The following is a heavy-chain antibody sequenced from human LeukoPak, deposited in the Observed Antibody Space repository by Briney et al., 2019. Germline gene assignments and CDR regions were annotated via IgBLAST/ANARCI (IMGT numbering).Heavy chain of an antibody. CDR3: ARGSRGYGLDY. CDR1: GGSISSGSYY. CDR2: IYTSGST. Sequence: SQTLSLTCTVSGGSISSGSYYWSWIRQPAGKGLEWIGRIYTSGSTNYNPSLKSRVTISVDTSKNQFSLKLSSVTAADTAVYYCARGSRGYGLDYWGQGTLVTVSS. V-gene: IGHV4-61*02. J-gene: IGHJ4*02. D-gene: IGHD5-12*01.